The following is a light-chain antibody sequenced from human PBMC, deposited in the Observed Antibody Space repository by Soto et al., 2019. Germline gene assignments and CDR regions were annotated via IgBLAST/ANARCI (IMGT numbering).Light chain of an antibody. V-gene: IGLV1-40*01. CDR3: GTWDSSLSAGV. CDR1: SSNIGAGYD. Sequence: QSVLSQPPSVSGAPGQRVTISCTGSSSNIGAGYDAHWFQQVPGTAPKLLIYGSTNRPSGVPDRFSGSKSGTSATLGIIGLQTGDEATCYCGTWDSSLSAGVFGGGTLLTVL. CDR2: GST. J-gene: IGLJ3*02.